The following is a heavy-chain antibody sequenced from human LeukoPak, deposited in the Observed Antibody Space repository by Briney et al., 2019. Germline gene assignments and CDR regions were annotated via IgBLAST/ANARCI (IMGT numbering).Heavy chain of an antibody. J-gene: IGHJ4*02. CDR1: GGSISSYY. CDR3: ARGASVDYYYDSSGYYSY. V-gene: IGHV4-59*01. CDR2: IYYSGST. Sequence: SETLSLTCTVSGGSISSYYWSWIRQPPGKGLEWIGYIYYSGSTNYNPSLKSRVTISVDTSKNQFSLKLSSVTAADTAVYYCARGASVDYYYDSSGYYSYWGQGTLVTVSS. D-gene: IGHD3-22*01.